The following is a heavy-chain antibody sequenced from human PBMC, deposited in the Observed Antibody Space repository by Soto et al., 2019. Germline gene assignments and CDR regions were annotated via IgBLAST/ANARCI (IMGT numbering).Heavy chain of an antibody. CDR1: GDSVSSDSGA. V-gene: IGHV6-1*01. Sequence: QVQLQQPGPGLVKPSQTLSLTCVISGDSVSSDSGAWNWIRQSPSRGLEWLGRTYYRSKWYNHYAVSVKSRITINPDTSQNQFSLQLNSVTPEDTAVYFCASGTAAAGFASWGQGTLVTVSS. CDR2: TYYRSKWYN. CDR3: ASGTAAAGFAS. D-gene: IGHD6-13*01. J-gene: IGHJ4*02.